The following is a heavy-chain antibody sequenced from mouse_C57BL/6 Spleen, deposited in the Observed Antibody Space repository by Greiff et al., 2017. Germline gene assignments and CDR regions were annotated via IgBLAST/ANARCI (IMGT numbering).Heavy chain of an antibody. CDR2: IYPGDGDT. Sequence: VQGVESGPELVKPGASVKISCKASGYAFSSSWMNWVKQRPGKGLEWIGRIYPGDGDTNYNGKFKGKATLTADKSSSTAYMQLSSLTSEDSAVYFCARSTDYGNYDWYFDVWGTGTTVTVSS. CDR3: ARSTDYGNYDWYFDV. D-gene: IGHD2-1*01. V-gene: IGHV1-82*01. J-gene: IGHJ1*03. CDR1: GYAFSSSW.